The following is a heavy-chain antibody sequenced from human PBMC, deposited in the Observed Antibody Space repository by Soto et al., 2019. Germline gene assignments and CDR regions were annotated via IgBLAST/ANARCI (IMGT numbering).Heavy chain of an antibody. Sequence: KPSETLSLTRTVSGGSISSSSYYWGWIRQPPGKGLEWIGSIYYSGSTYYNPSLKSRVTISVDTSKNQFSLKLSSVTAADTAVYYCARQYCSGGSCYPFDYWGQGTLVTVSS. CDR1: GGSISSSSYY. J-gene: IGHJ4*02. D-gene: IGHD2-15*01. V-gene: IGHV4-39*01. CDR3: ARQYCSGGSCYPFDY. CDR2: IYYSGST.